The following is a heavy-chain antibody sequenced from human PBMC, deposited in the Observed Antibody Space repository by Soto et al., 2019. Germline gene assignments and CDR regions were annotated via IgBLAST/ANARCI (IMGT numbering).Heavy chain of an antibody. Sequence: QVQLVESGGGVVQPGRSLRLSCAASGFTFSSYGMHWVRQAPGKGLEWVAVISYDGSNKYYADSVKGRFTISRDNSKNTLYLQMNSLRAEDTAVYYCAKDGEYWGQGTLVTVSS. V-gene: IGHV3-30*18. J-gene: IGHJ4*02. CDR1: GFTFSSYG. CDR3: AKDGEY. D-gene: IGHD3-3*01. CDR2: ISYDGSNK.